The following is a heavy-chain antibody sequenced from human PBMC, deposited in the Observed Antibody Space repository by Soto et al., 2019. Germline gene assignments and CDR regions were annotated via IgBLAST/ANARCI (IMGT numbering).Heavy chain of an antibody. CDR1: GGSISSYY. CDR2: IYYSGST. D-gene: IGHD3-16*01. V-gene: IGHV4-59*01. Sequence: PSETLSLTCTVSGGSISSYYWSWIRQPPGKGLEWIGYIYYSGSTNYNPSLKSRVTISVDTSKNQFSLKLSSVTAADTAVYYCAGYLGEGEDDWGQGTTVTVSS. CDR3: AGYLGEGEDD. J-gene: IGHJ6*02.